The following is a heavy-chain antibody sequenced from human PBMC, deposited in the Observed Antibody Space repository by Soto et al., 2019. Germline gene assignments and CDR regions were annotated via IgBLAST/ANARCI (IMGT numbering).Heavy chain of an antibody. D-gene: IGHD5-12*01. J-gene: IGHJ4*02. CDR2: IYYSGAT. CDR3: AKAGSYSGYSGRVDY. V-gene: IGHV4-59*01. CDR1: GASISGNY. Sequence: SETLSLTCNVSGASISGNYWCWIRQPPGKGMEWIGYIYYSGATNYNPSLVSRVTISVDTPKSQFSLKLTSGTPADTAVYYCAKAGSYSGYSGRVDYWGQGTLVTVSS.